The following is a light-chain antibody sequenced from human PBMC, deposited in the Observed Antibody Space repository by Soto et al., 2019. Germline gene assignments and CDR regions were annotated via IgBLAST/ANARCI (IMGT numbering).Light chain of an antibody. CDR2: WAS. J-gene: IGKJ1*01. V-gene: IGKV4-1*01. Sequence: DIVMTQSPDSLAVSLGGRATINCKSSQIVLYSSNNKNYLAWYQQKPGQPPKLLIYWASSRESGVPDRFSGSGSGTDFTLTISSLQAEDVAIYYCQQYYSTPPTFGQGTKVDI. CDR1: QIVLYSSNNKNY. CDR3: QQYYSTPPT.